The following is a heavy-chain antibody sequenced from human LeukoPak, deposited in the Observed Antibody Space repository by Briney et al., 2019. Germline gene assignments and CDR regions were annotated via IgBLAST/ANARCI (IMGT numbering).Heavy chain of an antibody. J-gene: IGHJ4*02. Sequence: GGSLRLSCAASGFTFSSYGMAWVRQAPGKGLEWVSYISSNSRTIDYANSVKGRFTISRDNAKNSLFLQMSSLRAEDTAMYYCTRGGAARPDYWGQGTLVTVSS. V-gene: IGHV3-48*01. CDR3: TRGGAARPDY. CDR1: GFTFSSYG. CDR2: ISSNSRTI. D-gene: IGHD6-6*01.